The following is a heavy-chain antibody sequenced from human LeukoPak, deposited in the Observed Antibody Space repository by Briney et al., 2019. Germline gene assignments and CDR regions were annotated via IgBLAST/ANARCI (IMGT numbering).Heavy chain of an antibody. CDR1: GFTFRNYW. Sequence: GGSLRLSCAASGFTFRNYWMSWVRQAPGKGLEWVANIKQDGSDKDYVDSVKGRFTISRDNAKNSLYLQMNSLTAEDTAVYYCAKWLTQYHYYMDAWGKGTTVTVSS. V-gene: IGHV3-7*01. J-gene: IGHJ6*03. D-gene: IGHD6-19*01. CDR2: IKQDGSDK. CDR3: AKWLTQYHYYMDA.